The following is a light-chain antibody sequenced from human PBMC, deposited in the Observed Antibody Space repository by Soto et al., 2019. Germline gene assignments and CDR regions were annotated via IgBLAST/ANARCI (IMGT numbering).Light chain of an antibody. V-gene: IGLV1-44*01. CDR1: SSNIGTNI. Sequence: QSVLTQPPSASETPGQRVTISCSGSSSNIGTNIVSWYQQLPGTAPKLLIYSNNQRPSGVPDRFSGSKSGTSAPLAISGLQSEDEADYYSAAWDDSLNGPVFGGGTKLTVL. CDR2: SNN. CDR3: AAWDDSLNGPV. J-gene: IGLJ2*01.